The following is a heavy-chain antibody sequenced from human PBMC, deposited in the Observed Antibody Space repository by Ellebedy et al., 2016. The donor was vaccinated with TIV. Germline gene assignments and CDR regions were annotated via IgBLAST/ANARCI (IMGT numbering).Heavy chain of an antibody. CDR3: ARDPHHVLLWFGDPPHYYYYGMDV. CDR2: ISYDGSNK. Sequence: GESLKISCAASGFTFSSYAMHWVRQAPGKGLEWVAVISYDGSNKYYADSVKGRFTISRDNAKNSLYLQMNSLRAEDTAVYYCARDPHHVLLWFGDPPHYYYYGMDVWGQGTTVTVSS. CDR1: GFTFSSYA. V-gene: IGHV3-30-3*01. J-gene: IGHJ6*02. D-gene: IGHD3-10*01.